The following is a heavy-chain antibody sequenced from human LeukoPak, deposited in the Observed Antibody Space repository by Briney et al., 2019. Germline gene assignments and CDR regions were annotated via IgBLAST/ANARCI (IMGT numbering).Heavy chain of an antibody. Sequence: SVKVSCKASGGTFSSYAISWVRQAPGQGLEWMGGIIPIFGTANYAQKFQGRVTITTDESTSTAYMELSSLRSEDTAVYYCARGLGELTYYFDYWGQGNLVTVSS. CDR2: IIPIFGTA. CDR1: GGTFSSYA. J-gene: IGHJ4*02. D-gene: IGHD1-26*01. V-gene: IGHV1-69*05. CDR3: ARGLGELTYYFDY.